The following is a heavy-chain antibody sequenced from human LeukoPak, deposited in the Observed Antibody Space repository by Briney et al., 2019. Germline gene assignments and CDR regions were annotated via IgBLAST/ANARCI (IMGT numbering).Heavy chain of an antibody. CDR1: GGSISTYY. V-gene: IGHV4-4*07. CDR3: ARTYYDFWSGYYNDY. D-gene: IGHD3-3*01. J-gene: IGHJ4*02. CDR2: IYTSGST. Sequence: SXXLSLTCTVSGGSISTYYWSWIRQPAGKGLEWIGRIYTSGSTNYNPSLKSRVTISVDTSKNQFSLKLSFVTAADTAVYYCARTYYDFWSGYYNDYWGQGTLVTVSS.